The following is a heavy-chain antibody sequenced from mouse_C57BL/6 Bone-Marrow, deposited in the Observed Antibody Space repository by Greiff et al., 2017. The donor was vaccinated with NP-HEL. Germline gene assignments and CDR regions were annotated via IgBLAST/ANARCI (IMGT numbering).Heavy chain of an antibody. V-gene: IGHV5-17*01. J-gene: IGHJ1*03. CDR1: GFTFSDYG. Sequence: DVMLVESGGGLVKPGGSLKLSCAASGFTFSDYGLHWVRQAPEKGLEWVAYISSGSSTIYYADTVKGRFTISRDNAKNTLFLQMTSLRSEDTAMYYCARRHRYFDVWGTGTTVTVSS. CDR2: ISSGSSTI. CDR3: ARRHRYFDV. D-gene: IGHD6-1*01.